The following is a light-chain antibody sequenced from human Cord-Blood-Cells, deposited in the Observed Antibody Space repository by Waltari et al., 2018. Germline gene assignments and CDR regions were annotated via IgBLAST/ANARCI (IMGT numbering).Light chain of an antibody. CDR2: EVS. Sequence: QSALTQPPSASGSPGQSVTISCTGTRSDVGGYNYVSWYQQPPGKAPKLMIYEVSKWPSGVPDRFSGSKSGNTASLTVSGLQAEDEADYYCSSYAGSNWVFGGGTKLTVL. CDR3: SSYAGSNWV. CDR1: RSDVGGYNY. V-gene: IGLV2-8*01. J-gene: IGLJ3*02.